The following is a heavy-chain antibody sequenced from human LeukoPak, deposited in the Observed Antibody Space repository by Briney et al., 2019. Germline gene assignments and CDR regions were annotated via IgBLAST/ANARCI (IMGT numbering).Heavy chain of an antibody. J-gene: IGHJ4*02. CDR2: IIDGSTT. CDR3: DRGVSGYYGQFDY. D-gene: IGHD3-22*01. Sequence: GGSLRLSGAPPGLTFRSYAMTWVRQAPGKGLVWVSRIIDGSTTNYADSVKGRFTISRDHAKNTLDLEMNSLRAEDTAVYYCDRGVSGYYGQFDYWGQGTLVTVSS. CDR1: GLTFRSYA. V-gene: IGHV3-74*01.